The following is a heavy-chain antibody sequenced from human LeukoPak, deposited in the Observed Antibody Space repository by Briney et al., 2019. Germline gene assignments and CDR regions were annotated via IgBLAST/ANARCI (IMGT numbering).Heavy chain of an antibody. CDR1: GGSMSNYY. CDR2: IYTSGST. J-gene: IGHJ6*03. Sequence: SETLSLTCTVSGGSMSNYYWNWIRQPPGKGLEWIGYIYTSGSTNYNPSLKSRVTMSVDTSKSQVSLKLSSVTAADTAVYYCAGGVVSGYYPHYYYYYMDVWGKGTTVTVSS. CDR3: AGGVVSGYYPHYYYYYMDV. V-gene: IGHV4-4*08. D-gene: IGHD3-22*01.